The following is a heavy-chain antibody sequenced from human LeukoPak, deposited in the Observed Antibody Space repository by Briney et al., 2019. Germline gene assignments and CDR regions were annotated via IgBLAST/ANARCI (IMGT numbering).Heavy chain of an antibody. CDR2: LYYSGST. J-gene: IGHJ6*02. V-gene: IGHV4-39*01. Sequence: SETLSLTCTVSGGSISSSSYYWGWIRQPPGKGLEWIGSLYYSGSTFYNPSLKSRVTISVDTSKNQFSLKLSSVTAADTAVYYCARHAVTLVRGVRNYYYYGMDVWGQGTTVTVSS. CDR1: GGSISSSSYY. D-gene: IGHD3-10*01. CDR3: ARHAVTLVRGVRNYYYYGMDV.